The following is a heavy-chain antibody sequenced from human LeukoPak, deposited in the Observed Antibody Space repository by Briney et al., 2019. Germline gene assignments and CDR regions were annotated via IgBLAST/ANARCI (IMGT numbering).Heavy chain of an antibody. Sequence: GASAKVSCKTSGYRFIAFGINWVRQAPGQGLEWMGWINPYNGNRYYAKKFQDRFNMTTDTSTSTVYLELQTLTSDDTAIYYCARFQASEFRGFDHWGQGTLITVSS. CDR1: GYRFIAFG. J-gene: IGHJ4*02. D-gene: IGHD3-10*01. V-gene: IGHV1-18*01. CDR3: ARFQASEFRGFDH. CDR2: INPYNGNR.